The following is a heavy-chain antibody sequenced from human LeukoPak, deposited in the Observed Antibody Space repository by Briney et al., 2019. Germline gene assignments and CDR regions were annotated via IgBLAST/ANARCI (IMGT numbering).Heavy chain of an antibody. CDR1: GFTFSSYG. CDR3: ARDLNTHHYYYGMDV. V-gene: IGHV3-33*01. Sequence: SGGSLRLSCAASGFTFSSYGMHWVRQAPGKGLAWVAIIWYDGSNKYYADSVEGRFTISRDNSKNTLYLQMNSLRAEDTAVYYCARDLNTHHYYYGMDVWGQGTTVTVTS. CDR2: IWYDGSNK. D-gene: IGHD2-2*02. J-gene: IGHJ6*02.